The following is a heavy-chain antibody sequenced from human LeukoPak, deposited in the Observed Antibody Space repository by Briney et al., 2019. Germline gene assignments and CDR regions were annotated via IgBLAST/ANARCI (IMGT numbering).Heavy chain of an antibody. CDR2: IKQDGTEK. V-gene: IGHV3-7*05. J-gene: IGHJ4*02. D-gene: IGHD6-19*01. Sequence: GGSLRLSCEASGFTFSTYWMNWVRQAPGKGLEWVANIKQDGTEKYYVDSVMGRFTISRDNTKNSLYLQMNSLRAEDTAVYFCARDVSSGWASFDYWGQGTLVTVSS. CDR1: GFTFSTYW. CDR3: ARDVSSGWASFDY.